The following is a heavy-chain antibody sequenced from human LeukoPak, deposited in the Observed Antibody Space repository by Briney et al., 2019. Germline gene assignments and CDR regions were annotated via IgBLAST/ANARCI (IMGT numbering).Heavy chain of an antibody. V-gene: IGHV3-23*01. J-gene: IGHJ2*01. D-gene: IGHD3-22*01. CDR3: AKVGIRISLIVVVFTTADDWYFDL. CDR2: ISGSGGST. Sequence: LPGGSLRLSCAASGFTFSNYAMSWVRQAPGKGLEWVSGISGSGGSTYYADSVEGRLTISRDNSKNTLYLQMDSLRAEDTAVYYCAKVGIRISLIVVVFTTADDWYFDLWGRGTLVTVSS. CDR1: GFTFSNYA.